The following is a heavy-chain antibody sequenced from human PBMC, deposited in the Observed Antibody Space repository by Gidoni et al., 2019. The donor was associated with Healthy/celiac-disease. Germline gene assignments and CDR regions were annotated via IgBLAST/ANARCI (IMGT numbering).Heavy chain of an antibody. Sequence: QVQLQQWGAGLLKPSETLSLTCAVHGGSFSGYYWSWIRQPPGKGLEWIGEINHSGSTNYNPSLKSRVTISVDTSKNQFSLKLSSVTAADTAVYCCARSRGQLASPNDYWGQGTLVTVSS. CDR3: ARSRGQLASPNDY. V-gene: IGHV4-34*01. CDR1: GGSFSGYY. D-gene: IGHD6-13*01. CDR2: INHSGST. J-gene: IGHJ4*02.